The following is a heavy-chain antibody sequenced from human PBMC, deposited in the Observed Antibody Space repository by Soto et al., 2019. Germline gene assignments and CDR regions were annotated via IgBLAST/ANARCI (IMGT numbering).Heavy chain of an antibody. Sequence: QVQLQQWGAGLLKPSETLSLTCAVYGGSFSGYQWSWIRQTPGKGLEWIGGINDSGDINYSPSLKSRVTILVDAAKKQISRKLSSVTAADTAVYFCARGLILWFGDLSRRGGYYYYMDVWGKGTTVTVSS. D-gene: IGHD3-10*01. J-gene: IGHJ6*03. V-gene: IGHV4-34*02. CDR3: ARGLILWFGDLSRRGGYYYYMDV. CDR1: GGSFSGYQ. CDR2: INDSGDI.